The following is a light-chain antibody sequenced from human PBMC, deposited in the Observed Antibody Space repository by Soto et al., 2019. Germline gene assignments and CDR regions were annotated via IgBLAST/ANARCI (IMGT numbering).Light chain of an antibody. V-gene: IGKV3-20*01. CDR3: QQYGSSPWT. J-gene: IGKJ1*01. CDR2: GAS. Sequence: EIVLTHSPGTLSLSPGEIATLSCRASQSVSSSYLAWYQQKPGQAPRLLIYGASSRAIGIPDRFSGSESGTDFTLTISRLEPEDFAVYYCQQYGSSPWTFGQGTKVDIK. CDR1: QSVSSSY.